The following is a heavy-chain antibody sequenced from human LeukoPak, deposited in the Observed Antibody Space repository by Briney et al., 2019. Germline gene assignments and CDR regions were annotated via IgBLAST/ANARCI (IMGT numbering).Heavy chain of an antibody. D-gene: IGHD4-17*01. CDR2: VYYTGST. Sequence: PSETLSLTCTVSGGPISSYQWSWIRQPPGKGLEWIGNVYYTGSTNYNPSLKSRVTISLDTSKNQFSLKLSSVTAADTAVYYCARRTTVTPNWFDPWGQGTLVTVSS. V-gene: IGHV4-59*08. CDR3: ARRTTVTPNWFDP. CDR1: GGPISSYQ. J-gene: IGHJ5*02.